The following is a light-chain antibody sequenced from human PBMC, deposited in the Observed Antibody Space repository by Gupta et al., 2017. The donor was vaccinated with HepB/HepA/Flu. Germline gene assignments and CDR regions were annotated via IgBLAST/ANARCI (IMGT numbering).Light chain of an antibody. CDR1: LNVLYSNKKDF. V-gene: IGKV4-1*01. Sequence: DIVMTQSADSLAVSLGERATINCKSSLNVLYSNKKDFLAWYQQKPGHPPKLLISWASTRESGVPDGFSGSGSGTDFTLTISSLQAEDVAVYYCQQYYDTPLTFGQGTRLEIK. CDR3: QQYYDTPLT. CDR2: WAS. J-gene: IGKJ5*01.